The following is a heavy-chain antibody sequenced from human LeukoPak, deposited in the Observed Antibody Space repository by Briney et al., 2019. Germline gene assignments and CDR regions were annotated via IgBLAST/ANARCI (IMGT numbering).Heavy chain of an antibody. J-gene: IGHJ3*02. CDR3: ATDDAIRYCSGGSCYGAFDI. Sequence: ASVKVSCKVSGYTLTELSMHWVRQAPGEGLEWMGGFDPEDGETIYAQKFQGRVTMTEDTSTDTAYMELSSLRSEDTAVYYCATDDAIRYCSGGSCYGAFDIWGQGTMVTVSS. V-gene: IGHV1-24*01. D-gene: IGHD2-15*01. CDR2: FDPEDGET. CDR1: GYTLTELS.